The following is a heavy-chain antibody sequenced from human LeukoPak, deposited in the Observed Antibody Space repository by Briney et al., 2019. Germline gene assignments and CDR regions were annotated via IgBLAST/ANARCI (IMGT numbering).Heavy chain of an antibody. V-gene: IGHV4-39*01. CDR3: ARLFGEYYYDSSGYSNFDY. CDR1: GGSISSSSYY. CDR2: IYYSGST. D-gene: IGHD3-22*01. Sequence: PSETLSLTCTVSGGSISSSSYYWGWIRQPPGKGLEWIGSIYYSGSTYYNPSLKSRVTISVDTSKNQFSLKLSSVTAADTAVYYCARLFGEYYYDSSGYSNFDYWGQGTLVTVSS. J-gene: IGHJ4*02.